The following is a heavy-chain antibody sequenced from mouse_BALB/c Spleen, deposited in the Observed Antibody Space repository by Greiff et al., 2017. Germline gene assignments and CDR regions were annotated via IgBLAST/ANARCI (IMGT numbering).Heavy chain of an antibody. CDR3: ARDYGYVGAWFAY. CDR2: IDPANGNT. J-gene: IGHJ3*01. CDR1: GFNIKDTY. V-gene: IGHV14-3*02. D-gene: IGHD1-2*01. Sequence: VQLQQSGAEPVKPGASVKLSCTASGFNIKDTYMHWVKQRPEQGLEWIGRIDPANGNTKYDPKFQGKATITADTSSNTAYLQLSSLTSEDTAVYYCARDYGYVGAWFAYWGQGTLVTVSA.